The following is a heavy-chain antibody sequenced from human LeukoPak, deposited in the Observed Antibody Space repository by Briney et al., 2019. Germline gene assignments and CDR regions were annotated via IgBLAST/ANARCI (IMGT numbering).Heavy chain of an antibody. V-gene: IGHV3-64D*06. D-gene: IGHD2-2*01. CDR2: ISSNGGST. Sequence: PGGSLRLSCSASGFIFSSYAMHWVRQAPGKGLEYVSAISSNGGSTYYADSVKGRFTISRDNSKNTLYLQMSSLRAEDTVVYYCVKDTGYCSSTSCPRKYNWFDPWGQGTLVTVSS. J-gene: IGHJ5*02. CDR1: GFIFSSYA. CDR3: VKDTGYCSSTSCPRKYNWFDP.